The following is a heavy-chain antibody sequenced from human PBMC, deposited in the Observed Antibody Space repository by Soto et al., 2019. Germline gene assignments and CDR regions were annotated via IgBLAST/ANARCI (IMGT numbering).Heavy chain of an antibody. Sequence: SETLSLTCAVSGGSISSGGYSWSWIRQPPGKGLEWIGYIYHSGSTYYNPSLKSRVTISVDRSKNQFSLKLSSVTAADTAVYYCARVFGGYYYDSSGYHYFDYWGQGTLVTVSS. CDR2: IYHSGST. J-gene: IGHJ4*02. CDR3: ARVFGGYYYDSSGYHYFDY. V-gene: IGHV4-30-2*01. D-gene: IGHD3-22*01. CDR1: GGSISSGGYS.